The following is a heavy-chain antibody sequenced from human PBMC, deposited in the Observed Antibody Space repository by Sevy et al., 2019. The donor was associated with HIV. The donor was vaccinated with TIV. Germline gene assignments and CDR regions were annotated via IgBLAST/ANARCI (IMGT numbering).Heavy chain of an antibody. Sequence: GGSLRLSCAASGFTFRNYALGWVRQAPGKGLEWVSALSGSGDNAYYADSVKGRFTISRDNSKNTPNLQMKSLRAEDTAMYYCAKDIAGAYTYGYDSANFDYWGQGTLVTVSS. CDR3: AKDIAGAYTYGYDSANFDY. J-gene: IGHJ4*02. D-gene: IGHD5-18*01. V-gene: IGHV3-23*01. CDR1: GFTFRNYA. CDR2: LSGSGDNA.